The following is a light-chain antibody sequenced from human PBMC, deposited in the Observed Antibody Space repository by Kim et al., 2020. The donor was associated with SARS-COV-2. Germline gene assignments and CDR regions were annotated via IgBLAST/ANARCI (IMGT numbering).Light chain of an antibody. V-gene: IGLV7-46*01. J-gene: IGLJ3*02. Sequence: PGEAVTLTCSSSTGPVTSSHFPYWFQQRPGQAPRTLISDTTNTHSWTPARFSGSLLGDKAALTLSGAQPEDEADYYCLLCYSGVWVFGGGTRLTVL. CDR3: LLCYSGVWV. CDR1: TGPVTSSHF. CDR2: DTT.